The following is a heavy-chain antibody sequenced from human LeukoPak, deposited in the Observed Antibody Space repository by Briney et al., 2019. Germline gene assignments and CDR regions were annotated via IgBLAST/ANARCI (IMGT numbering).Heavy chain of an antibody. D-gene: IGHD3-22*01. V-gene: IGHV4-59*01. CDR2: IYYSGST. CDR3: ARFYGSSGYDFNGGFYY. Sequence: SETLSLTCLVPGGSISSYYWSWIPQPPGKGLERIGYIYYSGSTNYNPSLKSRVNISVATSKNRFSLKLSSRTAADTAVYYCARFYGSSGYDFNGGFYYWGQGTLVTVSS. CDR1: GGSISSYY. J-gene: IGHJ4*02.